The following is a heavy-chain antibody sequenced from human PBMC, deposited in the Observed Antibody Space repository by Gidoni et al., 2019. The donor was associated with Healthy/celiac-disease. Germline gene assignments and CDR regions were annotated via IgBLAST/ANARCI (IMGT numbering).Heavy chain of an antibody. CDR3: ARLGDSYDYFDY. CDR1: GFTFSSYS. J-gene: IGHJ4*02. Sequence: EVQLVESGGGLVKPGGSLRISCAASGFTFSSYSMNWVRQAPGKGLEWVSSISSSSSYIYYADSVKGRFTISRDNAKNSLYLQMNSLRAEDTAVYYCARLGDSYDYFDYWGQGTLVTVSS. V-gene: IGHV3-21*01. D-gene: IGHD5-18*01. CDR2: ISSSSSYI.